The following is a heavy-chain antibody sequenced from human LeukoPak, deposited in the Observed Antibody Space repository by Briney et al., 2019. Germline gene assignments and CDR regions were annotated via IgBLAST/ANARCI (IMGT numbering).Heavy chain of an antibody. J-gene: IGHJ4*02. Sequence: GGSLRLSCAASGFTFSSYWMHWVRQAPGKGLVWVSRINGDGSSTSYADSVKGRFSITRDNTRNTVYMQMNSLRAEDTAVYYCTRGGGTSDYWGQGTLVTVSS. CDR2: INGDGSST. CDR1: GFTFSSYW. CDR3: TRGGGTSDY. D-gene: IGHD1-14*01. V-gene: IGHV3-74*01.